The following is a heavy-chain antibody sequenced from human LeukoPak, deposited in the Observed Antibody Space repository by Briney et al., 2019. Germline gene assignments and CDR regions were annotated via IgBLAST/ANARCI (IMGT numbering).Heavy chain of an antibody. V-gene: IGHV4-34*01. CDR1: GGSFSGYY. J-gene: IGHJ4*02. D-gene: IGHD2-15*01. Sequence: SETLSLTCAVYGGSFSGYYWSWIRQPPGKGLEWIGEINHSGSTNYNPSLKSRVTISVDTSKNQFSLKLSSVTAADTAVYYCAGVLGYCSGGSCPPWGQGTLVTVSS. CDR3: AGVLGYCSGGSCPP. CDR2: INHSGST.